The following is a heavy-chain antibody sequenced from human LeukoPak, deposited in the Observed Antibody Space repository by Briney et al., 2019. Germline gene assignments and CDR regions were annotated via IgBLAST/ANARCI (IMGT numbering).Heavy chain of an antibody. D-gene: IGHD1-26*01. CDR1: GFTFSSYA. V-gene: IGHV3-30*04. J-gene: IGHJ3*02. CDR2: ITYDGSNK. Sequence: GRSLRLSCAASGFTFSSYAMHWVRQAPGKGLEWVAVITYDGSNKYYADSVKGRFTISRDNSKNTLYLQMNSLRAEDTAVYYCARDRGAFDIWGQGTMVTVSS. CDR3: ARDRGAFDI.